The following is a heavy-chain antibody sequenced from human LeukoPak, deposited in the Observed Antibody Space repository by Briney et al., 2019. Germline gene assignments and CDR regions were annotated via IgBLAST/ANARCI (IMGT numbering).Heavy chain of an antibody. CDR3: ARSAVGATGRYYFDY. CDR1: GFSFSNSW. D-gene: IGHD1-26*01. CDR2: IKQDGSEK. Sequence: PGGSLSISCAASGFSFSNSWMSWVRQAPGKGLEWVANIKQDGSEKYYVDSVKGRFTISRDNAKNSLYLQMNSLRAEDTAVYYCARSAVGATGRYYFDYWGQGTLVTVSS. J-gene: IGHJ4*02. V-gene: IGHV3-7*01.